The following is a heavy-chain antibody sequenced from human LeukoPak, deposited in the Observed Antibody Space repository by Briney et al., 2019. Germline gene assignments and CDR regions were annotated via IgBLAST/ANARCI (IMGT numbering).Heavy chain of an antibody. CDR3: ARMFDY. CDR1: GPSISSDDYY. V-gene: IGHV4-61*02. CDR2: IYNSGTT. Sequence: ASETLSLTCSISGPSISSDDYYWNWVRQPPGKGLEWIGRIYNSGTTNYNPSLKSRVTMSLDTSKKQFSLNLNSVTAADTAVYYCARMFDYWGQGTLVTVSS. J-gene: IGHJ4*02.